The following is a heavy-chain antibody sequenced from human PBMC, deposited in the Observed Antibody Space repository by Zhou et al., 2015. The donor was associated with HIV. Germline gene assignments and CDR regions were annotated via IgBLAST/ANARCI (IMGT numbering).Heavy chain of an antibody. V-gene: IGHV1-69*02. CDR1: GGTFSSYT. CDR2: IIPILGIA. CDR3: ASIGGPANGMDV. J-gene: IGHJ6*02. Sequence: QVQLVQSGAEVKKPGSSVKVSCKASGGTFSSYTISWVRQAPGQGLEWMGRIIPILGIANYAQKFQGRVTITADKSTSTAYMELSSLRSEDTAVYYCASIGGPANGMDVWGQGTTVTVSS. D-gene: IGHD3-10*01.